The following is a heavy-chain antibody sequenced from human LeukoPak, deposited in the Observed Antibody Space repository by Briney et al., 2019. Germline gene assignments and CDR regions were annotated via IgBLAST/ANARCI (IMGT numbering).Heavy chain of an antibody. V-gene: IGHV5-51*01. D-gene: IGHD2-2*01. CDR3: ARLNSNCDSTSCSAEYFQY. Sequence: GESLKISCKGSGYSFTTYWIGWVRQMPGKGLEWMGIIYPGDSDTRYSPSFQGQVTISADKSISTAYLQWSSLKASDTAIYYCARLNSNCDSTSCSAEYFQYWGQGTLVTVSS. J-gene: IGHJ1*01. CDR1: GYSFTTYW. CDR2: IYPGDSDT.